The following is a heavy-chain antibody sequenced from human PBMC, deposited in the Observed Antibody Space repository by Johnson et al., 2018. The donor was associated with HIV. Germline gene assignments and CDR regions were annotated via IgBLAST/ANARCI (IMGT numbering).Heavy chain of an antibody. CDR3: AKDIGYDSSGNAFDI. Sequence: VQLVESGGGLVQPGRSLRLSCAASGFTFDDYAMHWVRQAPGKGLEWGSGISWNSGSIGYADSVKGRFTISRDNAKNSLYLQMNSLRAEDTALYYCAKDIGYDSSGNAFDIWGQGTMVTVSS. CDR2: ISWNSGSI. J-gene: IGHJ3*02. V-gene: IGHV3-9*01. CDR1: GFTFDDYA. D-gene: IGHD3-22*01.